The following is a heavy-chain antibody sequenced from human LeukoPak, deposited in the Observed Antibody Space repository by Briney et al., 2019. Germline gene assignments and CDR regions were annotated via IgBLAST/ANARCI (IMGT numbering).Heavy chain of an antibody. D-gene: IGHD3-22*01. CDR3: ARAPSHYYDSSAVDY. CDR1: GDTFRRYA. CDR2: IIPMFGTA. V-gene: IGHV1-69*06. J-gene: IGHJ4*02. Sequence: SVKVSCKTSGDTFRRYAIIWVRQAPGQGLEWMGGIIPMFGTANYAQKFQGRVTITADKSTSTAYMELSSLRSEDTAVYYCARAPSHYYDSSAVDYWGQGTLVTVSS.